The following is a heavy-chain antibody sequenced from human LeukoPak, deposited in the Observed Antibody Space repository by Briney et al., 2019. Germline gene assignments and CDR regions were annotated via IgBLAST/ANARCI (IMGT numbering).Heavy chain of an antibody. Sequence: GESLKISCKGSGYSFTSYWIGWVRQMPGKGLEWTGIIYPGDSDTRYSPSFQGQVTISADKSISTAYLQWSSLKASDTAMYYCARSGYSSSWYTTGYYCYYMDVWGKGTTVTVSS. J-gene: IGHJ6*03. CDR1: GYSFTSYW. V-gene: IGHV5-51*01. D-gene: IGHD6-13*01. CDR3: ARSGYSSSWYTTGYYCYYMDV. CDR2: IYPGDSDT.